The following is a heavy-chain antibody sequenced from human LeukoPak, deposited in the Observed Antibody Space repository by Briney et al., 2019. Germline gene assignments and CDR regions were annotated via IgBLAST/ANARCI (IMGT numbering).Heavy chain of an antibody. CDR3: ARDPLVRGNDAFDI. D-gene: IGHD3-10*01. J-gene: IGHJ3*02. CDR2: ISSCGSPI. V-gene: IGHV3-48*03. CDR1: GFTFSSYE. Sequence: GGSLRLSCAASGFTFSSYEMNWVRQAPGKGLEWVSCISSCGSPIYYADSVKGRFTISRDNAKNSLYLQMNSLRAEDTAAYYCARDPLVRGNDAFDIWGQGTMVTVSS.